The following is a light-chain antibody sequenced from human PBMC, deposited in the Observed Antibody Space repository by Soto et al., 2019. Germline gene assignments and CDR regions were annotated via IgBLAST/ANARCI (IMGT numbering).Light chain of an antibody. CDR1: QSIGTD. Sequence: DIQMTQSPSSLSASMGDRVSITCRASQSIGTDLNWYQQKPGKAPKLLIYGASTLKGRVPSRFSGSVAGTEFTLTISSLQPGDLAPYFCQRTYSTPWTFGQGTKVDI. V-gene: IGKV1-39*01. CDR2: GAS. J-gene: IGKJ1*01. CDR3: QRTYSTPWT.